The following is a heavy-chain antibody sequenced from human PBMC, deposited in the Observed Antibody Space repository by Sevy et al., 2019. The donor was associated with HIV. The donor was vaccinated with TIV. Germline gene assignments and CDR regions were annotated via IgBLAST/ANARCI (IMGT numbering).Heavy chain of an antibody. CDR1: GYTFTGYY. Sequence: AAVKVSCKASGYTFTGYYMHWVRQAPGQGLEWMGWINPNSGGTNYAQKFQGRVTMTRDTSISTAYMELSRLRSDDTAVYYCARVRGYYDSSGSLQWGPGTLVTVSS. CDR3: ARVRGYYDSSGSLQ. D-gene: IGHD3-22*01. CDR2: INPNSGGT. V-gene: IGHV1-2*02. J-gene: IGHJ4*02.